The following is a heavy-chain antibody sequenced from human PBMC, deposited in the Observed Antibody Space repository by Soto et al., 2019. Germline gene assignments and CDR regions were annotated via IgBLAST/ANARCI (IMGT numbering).Heavy chain of an antibody. CDR1: GYTFTGYY. V-gene: IGHV1-8*02. CDR3: ASNYGDYVLGDYYYMDV. D-gene: IGHD4-17*01. Sequence: ASVKVSCKASGYTFTGYYMHWVRQAPGQGLEWMGWMNPNSGSTDYAQKFQGRVTMTRNTSISTAYMELSSLRSEDTAVYYCASNYGDYVLGDYYYMDVWGKGTTVTVSS. J-gene: IGHJ6*03. CDR2: MNPNSGST.